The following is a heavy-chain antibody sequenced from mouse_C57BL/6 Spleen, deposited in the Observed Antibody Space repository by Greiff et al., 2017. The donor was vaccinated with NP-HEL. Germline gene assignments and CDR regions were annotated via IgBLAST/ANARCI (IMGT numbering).Heavy chain of an antibody. CDR3: ASLFYYGSSRYFDV. J-gene: IGHJ1*03. Sequence: QVQLKQPGAELVKPGASVKLSCKASGYTFTSYWMQWVKQRPGQGLEWIGEIDPSDSYTNYNQKFKGKATLTVDTSSSTAYMQLSSLTSEDSAVYYCASLFYYGSSRYFDVWGTGTTVTVSS. CDR2: IDPSDSYT. D-gene: IGHD1-1*01. CDR1: GYTFTSYW. V-gene: IGHV1-50*01.